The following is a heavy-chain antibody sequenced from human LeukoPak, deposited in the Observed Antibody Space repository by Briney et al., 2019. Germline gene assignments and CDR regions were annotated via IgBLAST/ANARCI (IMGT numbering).Heavy chain of an antibody. Sequence: PSETLSLTCTVSGGSISSSSYYWGWIRQPPGKCLEWIGSIYYSGSTYYNPSLKSRVTISVDTSKNQFSLKLSSVTAADTAVYYCATLGPTDAFDIWGQGTMVTVSS. CDR1: GGSISSSSYY. J-gene: IGHJ3*02. V-gene: IGHV4-39*01. CDR2: IYYSGST. CDR3: ATLGPTDAFDI.